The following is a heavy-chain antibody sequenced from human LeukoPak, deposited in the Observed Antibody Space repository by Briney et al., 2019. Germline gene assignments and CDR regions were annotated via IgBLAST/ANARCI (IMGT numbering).Heavy chain of an antibody. CDR3: ARGSQRRYFQH. CDR1: GGSISSGGYY. J-gene: IGHJ1*01. CDR2: IYYSGST. D-gene: IGHD6-25*01. V-gene: IGHV4-31*11. Sequence: TLSLTCAVSGGSISSGGYYWSWIRQHPGKGLEWIGYIYYSGSTCYNPSLKSRVTISVDTSKNQFSLKLSSVTAADTAVYYCARGSQRRYFQHWGQGTLVTVSS.